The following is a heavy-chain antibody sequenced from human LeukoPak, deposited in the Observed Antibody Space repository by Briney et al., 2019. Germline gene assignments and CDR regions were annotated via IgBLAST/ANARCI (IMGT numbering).Heavy chain of an antibody. CDR2: TNPNSGGT. V-gene: IGHV1-2*02. CDR3: ARNSEGSGSYSFDY. J-gene: IGHJ4*02. CDR1: GYTFTGYY. D-gene: IGHD1-26*01. Sequence: ASVKVSCKASGYTFTGYYMHWVRQAPGQGLEWMGWTNPNSGGTNYAQKFQGRVTMTRDTSISTAYMELSSLRSEDTAVYYCARNSEGSGSYSFDYWGQGTLVTVSS.